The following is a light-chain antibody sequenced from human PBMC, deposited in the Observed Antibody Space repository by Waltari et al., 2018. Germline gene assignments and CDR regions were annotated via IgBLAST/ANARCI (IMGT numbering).Light chain of an antibody. J-gene: IGKJ4*01. CDR2: DAS. Sequence: EILLTQSPVTLSVSPGERATLSCKASQSVRSYLAWYQQKPGQAPRLLIYDASNRASGTPARFSGSGSGTDFTLTSSNVEPEDFAVYYCQQRHDWPLNFGGGTKLEIK. CDR1: QSVRSY. CDR3: QQRHDWPLN. V-gene: IGKV3-11*01.